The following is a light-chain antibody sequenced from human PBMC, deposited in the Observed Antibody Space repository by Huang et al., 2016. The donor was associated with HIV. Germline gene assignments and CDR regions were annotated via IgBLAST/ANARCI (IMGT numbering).Light chain of an antibody. Sequence: DIQMTQSPSSLSASVGDRVTITCRASQSISSYLNWYQHKPGRAPKLLIYGASRLQSGVPSRFSGGGSETDFALTISSLQPEDFATYYCQQSYSTPYTFGQGTKLEI. CDR3: QQSYSTPYT. V-gene: IGKV1-39*01. CDR1: QSISSY. J-gene: IGKJ2*01. CDR2: GAS.